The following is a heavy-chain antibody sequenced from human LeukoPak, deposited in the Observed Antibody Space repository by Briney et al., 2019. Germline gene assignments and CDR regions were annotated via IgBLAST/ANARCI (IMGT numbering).Heavy chain of an antibody. V-gene: IGHV5-51*01. J-gene: IGHJ5*02. CDR2: IYPGDSDT. CDR1: GYSFTSYW. Sequence: GESLKISCKGSGYSFTSYWIGWVRQLPGKGLEWMGIIYPGDSDTRYSPSFQGQVTISADKSINTAYLHWSSLKASDTAMYYCARRRAVAGYYNWFDPWGQGTLVTVSS. CDR3: ARRRAVAGYYNWFDP. D-gene: IGHD6-19*01.